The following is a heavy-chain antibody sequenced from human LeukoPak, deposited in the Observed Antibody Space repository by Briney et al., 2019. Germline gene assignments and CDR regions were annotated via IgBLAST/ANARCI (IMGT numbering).Heavy chain of an antibody. Sequence: GASVKVSCKASGGTFSSYAFSWVRQAPGQGLEWMGGIIPIFGTANYAQKFQGRVTITADESTSTAYMELSSLRSEDTAVYYCARVNDILTGYRFWGQGTLVTVSS. CDR1: GGTFSSYA. J-gene: IGHJ4*02. V-gene: IGHV1-69*13. D-gene: IGHD3-9*01. CDR2: IIPIFGTA. CDR3: ARVNDILTGYRF.